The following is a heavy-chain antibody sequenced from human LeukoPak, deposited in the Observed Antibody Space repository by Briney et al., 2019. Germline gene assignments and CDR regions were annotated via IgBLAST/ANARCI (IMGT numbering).Heavy chain of an antibody. V-gene: IGHV6-1*01. CDR3: ARHNPQAYYFDY. CDR1: GDSVSSNSAA. Sequence: SQTLSLTCAISGDSVSSNSAAWNWIRQSPSRGLEWLGRTYYRSKWYNDYAVSVKSRITFNPDTSKNQFSLKLSSVTAADTAVYYCARHNPQAYYFDYWGQGTLVTVSS. CDR2: TYYRSKWYN. J-gene: IGHJ4*02.